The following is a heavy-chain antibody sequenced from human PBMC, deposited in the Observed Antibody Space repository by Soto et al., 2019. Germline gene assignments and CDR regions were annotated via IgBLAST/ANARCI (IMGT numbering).Heavy chain of an antibody. CDR3: SRVFGAYWYFDY. CDR1: GDSIRSYY. J-gene: IGHJ4*02. D-gene: IGHD3-16*01. Sequence: LSETLSLTCTVSGDSIRSYYWTWVRQPPGKGLEWIGYISYSAGTNYNPSLKSRVTLSVDTSGNQFSLKLSSVTAADTAVYYCSRVFGAYWYFDYWGQGTLVTV. V-gene: IGHV4-59*01. CDR2: ISYSAGT.